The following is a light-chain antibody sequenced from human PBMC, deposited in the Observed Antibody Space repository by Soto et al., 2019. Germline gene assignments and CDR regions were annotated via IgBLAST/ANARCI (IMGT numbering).Light chain of an antibody. V-gene: IGLV1-44*01. J-gene: IGLJ1*01. CDR1: SSNIGANT. CDR3: AAWDDSLNGYV. CDR2: SHS. Sequence: QSVLTQPPSASGTPGQRVAFSCSGSSSNIGANTVSWYQQLPGAAPKLLIYSHSQRPSGVPDRFSGSKSGTSASLAISGLQSDDDADYYCAAWDDSLNGYVFGTGTKLTVL.